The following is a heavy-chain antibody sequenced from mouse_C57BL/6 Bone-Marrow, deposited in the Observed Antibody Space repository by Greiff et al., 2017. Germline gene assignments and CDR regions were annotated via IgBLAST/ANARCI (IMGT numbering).Heavy chain of an antibody. CDR1: GYTFTSYW. D-gene: IGHD4-1*01. J-gene: IGHJ2*01. CDR3: ARSGPLGRSFDY. CDR2: IYPTSGRT. Sequence: VQLQQSGAELVKPGASVKMSCKASGYTFTSYWITWVKQRPGQGREWIGDIYPTSGRTNYNEKFKSKAILTVDPSSNTAYMQLSSLTSEDSAVFYCARSGPLGRSFDYWGQGTTLTVSS. V-gene: IGHV1-55*01.